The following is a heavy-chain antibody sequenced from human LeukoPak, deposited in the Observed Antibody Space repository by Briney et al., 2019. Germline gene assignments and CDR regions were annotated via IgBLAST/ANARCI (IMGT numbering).Heavy chain of an antibody. D-gene: IGHD3-3*01. CDR1: GDSISSADYY. Sequence: SQTLSLTCTVSGDSISSADYYWTWIRQPPGKGLELVGFIYYSGSTKYNPSLKSRVTISAATSKTQFSLRLSYATAADTAVYYCARVRRPHWYLDLWGRGTLVTVSS. CDR3: ARVRRPHWYLDL. CDR2: IYYSGST. V-gene: IGHV4-30-4*08. J-gene: IGHJ2*01.